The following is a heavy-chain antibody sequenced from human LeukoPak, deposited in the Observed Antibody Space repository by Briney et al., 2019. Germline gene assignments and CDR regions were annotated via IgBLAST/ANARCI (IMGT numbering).Heavy chain of an antibody. CDR3: ARGHISGWYVFDY. CDR2: IYYSGST. D-gene: IGHD6-19*01. J-gene: IGHJ4*02. V-gene: IGHV4-39*07. Sequence: SETLSLTCTVSGGSISSSSYYWGWIRQPPGKGLEWIGSIYYSGSTYYNPSLKSRVTISVDTSKNQFSLKLSSVTAADTAVYYCARGHISGWYVFDYWGQGTLVTVSS. CDR1: GGSISSSSYY.